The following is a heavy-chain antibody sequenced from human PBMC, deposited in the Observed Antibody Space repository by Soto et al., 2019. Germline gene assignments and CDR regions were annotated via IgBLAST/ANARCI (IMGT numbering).Heavy chain of an antibody. Sequence: PSETLSLTCTVSGGSISSYYWSWIRQPPGKGLEWIGYIYYSGSTNYNPSLKSRVTISVDTSKNQFSLKLSSVTAADTAVYYCATYYYYYMDVWGKGTTVTVSS. J-gene: IGHJ6*03. V-gene: IGHV4-59*12. CDR3: ATYYYYYMDV. CDR2: IYYSGST. CDR1: GGSISSYY.